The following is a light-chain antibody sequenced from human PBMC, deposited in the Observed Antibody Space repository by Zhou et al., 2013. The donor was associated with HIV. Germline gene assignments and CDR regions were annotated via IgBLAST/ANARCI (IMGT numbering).Light chain of an antibody. CDR2: RAS. CDR1: QSISDY. Sequence: IQMTQSPSSLSASVGDRVTISCRANQSISDYLAWYQQRPGKAPKLLIWRASTLQSGVPSRFSGSGSGTDFTLTISSLQPEDFATYYCQQANNFPPTFGQGTRLEIK. CDR3: QQANNFPPT. V-gene: IGKV1-12*01. J-gene: IGKJ5*01.